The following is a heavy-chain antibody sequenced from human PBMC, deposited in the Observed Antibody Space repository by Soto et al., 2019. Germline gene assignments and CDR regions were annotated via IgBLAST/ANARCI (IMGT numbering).Heavy chain of an antibody. CDR2: IYPGDSDT. D-gene: IGHD3-16*01. CDR1: GYSFTSYW. Sequence: PGESLKISCKGSGYSFTSYWIGWVRQMPGKGLEWMGIIYPGDSDTRYSPSFQGQVTISADKSISTAYLQWSSLKASDTAMYYCARYVRRSXYYYYGMDVWGQGTTVTVSS. CDR3: ARYVRRSXYYYYGMDV. J-gene: IGHJ6*02. V-gene: IGHV5-51*01.